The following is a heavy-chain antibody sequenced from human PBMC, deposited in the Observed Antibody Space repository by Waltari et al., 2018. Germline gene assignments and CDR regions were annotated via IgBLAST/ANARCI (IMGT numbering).Heavy chain of an antibody. CDR3: VSSGSPRGWFDP. Sequence: QVQLVQSGAEVKKPGSSVKVSCKASGGTFSSYAISWVRQAPGQGLEWMGGIIPIFGTANYAQKFQGRVTITAGESTSTAYMELSSLRSEDTAVYYCVSSGSPRGWFDPWGQGTLVTVSS. D-gene: IGHD6-19*01. V-gene: IGHV1-69*12. CDR1: GGTFSSYA. J-gene: IGHJ5*02. CDR2: IIPIFGTA.